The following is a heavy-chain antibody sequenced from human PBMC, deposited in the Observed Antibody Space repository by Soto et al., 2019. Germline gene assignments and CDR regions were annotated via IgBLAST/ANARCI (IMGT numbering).Heavy chain of an antibody. CDR2: ISSSSSYI. CDR1: GFTFSSYS. Sequence: EVQLVESGGGLDKPGGSLRLSCAASGFTFSSYSMNWVRQAPGKGLEWVSYISSSSSYIYYADSVKGRFTISRDNAKNSLYVQMNSLRAEHTGVYYCVGLLKYGSGCYYDKYYFVYWGRGTLVTVSS. D-gene: IGHD3-10*01. CDR3: VGLLKYGSGCYYDKYYFVY. J-gene: IGHJ4*02. V-gene: IGHV3-21*01.